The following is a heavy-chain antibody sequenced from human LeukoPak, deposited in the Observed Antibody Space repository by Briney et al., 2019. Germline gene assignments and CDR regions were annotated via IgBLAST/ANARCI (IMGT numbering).Heavy chain of an antibody. CDR2: IYASGTT. V-gene: IGHV4-4*07. CDR3: ARQGMGDHRVFDY. D-gene: IGHD2-21*02. J-gene: IGHJ4*02. CDR1: GDSISSYY. Sequence: SETLSLTCTVSGDSISSYYWSWIRQPAGKGLEWIGRIYASGTTNYNPSLKSRVTMSVDTSKNEFSLNLISVTAADTAVFYCARQGMGDHRVFDYWGQETLVTVSS.